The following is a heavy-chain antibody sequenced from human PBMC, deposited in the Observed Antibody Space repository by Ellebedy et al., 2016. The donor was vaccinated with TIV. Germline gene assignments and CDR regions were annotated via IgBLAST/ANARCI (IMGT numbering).Heavy chain of an antibody. J-gene: IGHJ6*02. Sequence: AASVKVSCKASGYTFTSYGISWVRQAPGQGLEWMGWISAYNGNTNYAQKLQGRVTMTTDTSTSTAYMELRRLRSDDTAVYYCARESTVTRYYYYAMDVWGQGTTVTVSS. V-gene: IGHV1-18*01. CDR3: ARESTVTRYYYYAMDV. CDR1: GYTFTSYG. CDR2: ISAYNGNT. D-gene: IGHD4-17*01.